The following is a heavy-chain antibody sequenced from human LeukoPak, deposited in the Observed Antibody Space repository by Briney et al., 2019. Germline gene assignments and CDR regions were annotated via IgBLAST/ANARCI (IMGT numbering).Heavy chain of an antibody. D-gene: IGHD4-17*01. J-gene: IGHJ4*02. CDR1: GGSISSYY. CDR3: ARDLDYGDYGGY. V-gene: IGHV4-59*01. CDR2: IYYSGST. Sequence: SETLSLTCTVSGGSISSYYWSWLRQPPGKGLEWIGYIYYSGSTNYNPSLKSRVTISVDTSKNQFSLKLSSVTAADTAVYYCARDLDYGDYGGYWGQGTLVTVSS.